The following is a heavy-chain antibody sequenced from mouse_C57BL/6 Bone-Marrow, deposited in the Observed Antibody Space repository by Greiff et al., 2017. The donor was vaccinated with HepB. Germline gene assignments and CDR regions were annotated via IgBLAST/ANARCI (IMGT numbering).Heavy chain of an antibody. J-gene: IGHJ3*01. CDR3: GRHYGSSSFAY. CDR2: ISDGGSYT. V-gene: IGHV5-4*03. D-gene: IGHD1-1*01. CDR1: GFTFSSYA. Sequence: DVMLVESGGGLVKPGGSLKLSCAASGFTFSSYAMSWVRQTPEKRLEWVATISDGGSYTYYPDNVKGRFTISRDNAKNNLYLQMSHLKSEDTAMYYCGRHYGSSSFAYWGQGTLVTVSA.